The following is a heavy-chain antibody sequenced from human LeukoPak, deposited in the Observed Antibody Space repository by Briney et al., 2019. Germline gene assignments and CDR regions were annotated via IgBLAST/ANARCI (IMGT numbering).Heavy chain of an antibody. V-gene: IGHV4-59*01. CDR2: IYHNGNT. Sequence: SETLSLISTVSRGSMSGYYWSWIRQPPGKGLEWIGYIYHNGNTNYNPSLKSRVTISIDTSKSQFSLRLNSLTAADTAVYYCARDGALAYWGRGTLVTVSS. CDR1: RGSMSGYY. D-gene: IGHD1-26*01. CDR3: ARDGALAY. J-gene: IGHJ4*02.